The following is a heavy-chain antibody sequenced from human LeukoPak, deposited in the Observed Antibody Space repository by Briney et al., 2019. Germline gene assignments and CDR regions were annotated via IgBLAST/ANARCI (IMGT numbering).Heavy chain of an antibody. Sequence: GGSLRLSCAASGFTFSSFAMAWVRQAPGKRLEWVSAVSGGGTTTFYADSVKGRFTISRDNSKNTLYLQMNSLRGKDSAVYFCAKDRIAVTTSDYFDEWGQGTLVTVSP. V-gene: IGHV3-23*01. CDR3: AKDRIAVTTSDYFDE. CDR2: VSGGGTTT. J-gene: IGHJ4*02. D-gene: IGHD4-17*01. CDR1: GFTFSSFA.